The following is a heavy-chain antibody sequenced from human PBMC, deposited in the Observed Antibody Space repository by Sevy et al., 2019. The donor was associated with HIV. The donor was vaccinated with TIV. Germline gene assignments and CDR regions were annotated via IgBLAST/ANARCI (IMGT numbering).Heavy chain of an antibody. CDR2: IDWDDDK. CDR3: ARGYQLRYTENWFDP. CDR1: GFSLSTSGMC. D-gene: IGHD2-2*01. V-gene: IGHV2-70*01. J-gene: IGHJ5*02. Sequence: SGPTLVNPTQTLTLTCTFSGFSLSTSGMCVSWIRQPPGKALEWLAIIDWDDDKYYSTSLKTRLTISKDTSKNQVVLTMTNMDPVDTATYYCARGYQLRYTENWFDPWGQGTLVTVSS.